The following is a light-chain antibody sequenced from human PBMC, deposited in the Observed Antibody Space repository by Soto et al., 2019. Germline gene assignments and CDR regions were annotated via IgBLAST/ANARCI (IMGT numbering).Light chain of an antibody. Sequence: LTQPHSVSGSPGKTVTISCTRISGSIASNYVQWYRQRPGRAPTTVIYEDNQRPSGVPERFSGSIDSSSNSASLSISGLQTEDEADYYCQSYDNNEHLMFGGGTKLTVL. CDR1: SGSIASNY. J-gene: IGLJ3*02. CDR2: EDN. V-gene: IGLV6-57*04. CDR3: QSYDNNEHLM.